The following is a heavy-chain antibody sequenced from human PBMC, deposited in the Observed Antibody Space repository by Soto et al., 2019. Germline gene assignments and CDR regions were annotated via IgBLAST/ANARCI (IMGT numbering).Heavy chain of an antibody. Sequence: EVQLVESGGGLVQPGGSLRLSCAASGFTFSSYSMNWVRQAPGKGLEWVSYISSSSSTIYYADSVKGRFTISRDNAKNSLDRQMNSRRGEDAAVYDCAREGLPFDYWGKGTLVTFSS. V-gene: IGHV3-48*01. CDR2: ISSSSSTI. D-gene: IGHD3-16*01. J-gene: IGHJ4*02. CDR3: AREGLPFDY. CDR1: GFTFSSYS.